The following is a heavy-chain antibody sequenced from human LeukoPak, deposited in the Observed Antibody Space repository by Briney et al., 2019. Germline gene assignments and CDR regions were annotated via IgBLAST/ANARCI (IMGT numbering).Heavy chain of an antibody. D-gene: IGHD3-22*01. CDR3: ARARGYYDGSGYAFDI. Sequence: ASVKVSCKASGYTFTGYYMHWVRQAPGQGLEWMGRINPNSGGTNYAQKFQGRVTMTRDTSISTAYMELSRLRSDDTAVYYCARARGYYDGSGYAFDIWGQGTMVTVSS. V-gene: IGHV1-2*06. CDR1: GYTFTGYY. J-gene: IGHJ3*02. CDR2: INPNSGGT.